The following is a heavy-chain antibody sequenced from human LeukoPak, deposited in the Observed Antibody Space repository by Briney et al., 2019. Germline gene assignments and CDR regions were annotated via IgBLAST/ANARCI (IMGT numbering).Heavy chain of an antibody. V-gene: IGHV3-33*08. J-gene: IGHJ4*02. D-gene: IGHD3-22*01. Sequence: GGSLRLSCAVSGITVNNAWMNWVRQAPGKGLEWVAVIWYDGSNKYYADSVKGRFTISRDNSKNTLYLQMNSLRAEDTAVYYCARDEPPPYYYDSSGIFDYWGQGTLVTVSS. CDR2: IWYDGSNK. CDR1: GITVNNAW. CDR3: ARDEPPPYYYDSSGIFDY.